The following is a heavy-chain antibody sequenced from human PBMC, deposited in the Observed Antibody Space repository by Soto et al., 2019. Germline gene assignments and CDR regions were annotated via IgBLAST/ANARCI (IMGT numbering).Heavy chain of an antibody. CDR1: GDTMSYGANS. J-gene: IGHJ4*02. D-gene: IGHD2-15*01. CDR3: VRGGGYDSFDF. V-gene: IGHV4-30-2*06. CDR2: ISHIETT. Sequence: TRSLTCSVSGDTMSYGANSWNWIRQSRGKGLEWLGYISHIETTYYKPSFRSRLSLSIDRTRNQFFLSLSSMTAAAKAVYYCVRGGGYDSFDFWGQG.